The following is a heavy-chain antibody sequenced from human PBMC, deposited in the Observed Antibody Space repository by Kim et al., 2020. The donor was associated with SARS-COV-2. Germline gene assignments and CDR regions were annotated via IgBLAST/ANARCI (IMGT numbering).Heavy chain of an antibody. CDR2: FDPEDGET. CDR3: AASLFYDILTGYQYCFDY. Sequence: ASVKVSCKVSGYTLTELSMHWVRQAPGKGLEWMGGFDPEDGETIYAQKFQGRVTMTEDTSTDTAYMELSSLRSEDTAVYYCAASLFYDILTGYQYCFDYWGQGTLVTVSS. J-gene: IGHJ4*02. D-gene: IGHD3-9*01. CDR1: GYTLTELS. V-gene: IGHV1-24*01.